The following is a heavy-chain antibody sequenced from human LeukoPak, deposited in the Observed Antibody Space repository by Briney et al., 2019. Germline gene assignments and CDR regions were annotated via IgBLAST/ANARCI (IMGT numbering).Heavy chain of an antibody. J-gene: IGHJ4*02. V-gene: IGHV3-74*01. D-gene: IGHD3-22*01. CDR2: INSDGSST. CDR3: ARSPYDSSGYYRSFDY. CDR1: GFTFSSYW. Sequence: GGSLRLPCAASGFTFSSYWMHWVRQAPGKGLVWVSRINSDGSSTNYADPVKGRFTISRDNAKNTLYLQMNSLRAEDTAVFYCARSPYDSSGYYRSFDYWSQGIMVTVSS.